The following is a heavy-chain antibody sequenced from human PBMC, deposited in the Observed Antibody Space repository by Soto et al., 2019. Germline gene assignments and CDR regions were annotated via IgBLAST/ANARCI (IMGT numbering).Heavy chain of an antibody. D-gene: IGHD2-2*01. CDR2: INHSGST. CDR1: GGSFSGYY. V-gene: IGHV4-34*01. CDR3: SSTRYSSYYYYYGMDV. J-gene: IGHJ6*02. Sequence: QVQLQQWGAGLLKPSETLSLTCAVYGGSFSGYYWSWIRQPPGKGLEWIGEINHSGSTNYNPSLKSRVTISVDTSKNQCSLKLSSVTAADTAVYYCSSTRYSSYYYYYGMDVWGQGTTVTVSS.